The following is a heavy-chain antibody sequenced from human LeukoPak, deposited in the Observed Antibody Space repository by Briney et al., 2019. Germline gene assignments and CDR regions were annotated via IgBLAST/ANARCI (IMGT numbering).Heavy chain of an antibody. D-gene: IGHD3-3*01. CDR1: GGSISSGGYY. V-gene: IGHV4-31*03. CDR3: ARHLAIFGVVITSNDAFDI. J-gene: IGHJ3*02. Sequence: SETLSLTCTVSGGSISSGGYYWSWIRQHPGKGLEWIGYIYYSGSTYYNPSLKSRVTISVDTSKNQFSLKLSSVTAADTAVYYCARHLAIFGVVITSNDAFDIWGQGTLVTVSS. CDR2: IYYSGST.